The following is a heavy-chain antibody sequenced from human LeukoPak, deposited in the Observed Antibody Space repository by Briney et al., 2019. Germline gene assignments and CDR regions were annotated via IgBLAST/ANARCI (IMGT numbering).Heavy chain of an antibody. D-gene: IGHD2-2*01. J-gene: IGHJ3*02. CDR1: GGTFSSYA. CDR2: IIPIFGTA. V-gene: IGHV1-69*13. Sequence: GASVKVSCKASGGTFSSYAISWVRQAPGQGLEWMGGIIPIFGTANYAQKFQGRVTITADESTSTAYMELSSLRSEDTAVYYCARVQYPIVVVPAAPLGAFDIWGQGTMVTVSS. CDR3: ARVQYPIVVVPAAPLGAFDI.